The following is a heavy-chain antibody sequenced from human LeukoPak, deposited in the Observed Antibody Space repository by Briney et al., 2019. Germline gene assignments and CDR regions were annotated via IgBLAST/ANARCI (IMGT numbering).Heavy chain of an antibody. CDR3: ARNLIRGMDV. D-gene: IGHD3-16*01. CDR2: LYSDGRT. V-gene: IGHV3-53*05. J-gene: IGHJ6*02. Sequence: GGSLRLSCAASGFTVNSNYMNWVRQAPGKGLEWVSVLYSDGRTYYADSVKGRFTISRDNSKSTLYLQMNSLRAEGTAVYYCARNLIRGMDVWGQGTTVTVSS. CDR1: GFTVNSNY.